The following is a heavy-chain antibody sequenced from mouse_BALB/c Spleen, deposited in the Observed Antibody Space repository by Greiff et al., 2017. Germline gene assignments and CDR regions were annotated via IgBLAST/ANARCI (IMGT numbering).Heavy chain of an antibody. CDR3: ARGGLYYAMDY. CDR2: IWAGGST. Sequence: QVQLKQSGPGLVAPSQSLSITCTVSGFSLTSYGVHWVRQPPGKGLEWLGVIWAGGSTNYNSALMSRLSISKDNSKSQVFLKMNSLQTDDTAMYYCARGGLYYAMDYWGQVTSVTVSS. V-gene: IGHV2-9*02. CDR1: GFSLTSYG. J-gene: IGHJ4*01.